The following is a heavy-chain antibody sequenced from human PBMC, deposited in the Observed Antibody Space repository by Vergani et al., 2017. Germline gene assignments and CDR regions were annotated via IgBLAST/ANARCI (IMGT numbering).Heavy chain of an antibody. CDR2: TYYRSKWYN. CDR3: ARSRGYSGYDPHYYYYMDV. CDR1: GDSVSSNSAA. J-gene: IGHJ6*03. V-gene: IGHV6-1*01. D-gene: IGHD5-12*01. Sequence: QVQLQQSGPGLVKPSQTLSLTCAISGDSVSSNSAAWNWIRQSPSRGLEWLGRTYYRSKWYNDYAVSVKSRITINPDTSKNQFSLQLNSVTPEDTAVYYCARSRGYSGYDPHYYYYMDVWGKGTTVTVSS.